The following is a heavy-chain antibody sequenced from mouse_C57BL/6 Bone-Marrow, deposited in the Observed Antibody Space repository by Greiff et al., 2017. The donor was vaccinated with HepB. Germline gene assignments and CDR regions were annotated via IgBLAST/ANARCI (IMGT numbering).Heavy chain of an antibody. CDR2: IDPETGGT. V-gene: IGHV1-15*01. D-gene: IGHD3-3*01. Sequence: LVESGAELVRPGASVTLSCKASGYTFTDYEMHWVKQTPVHGLEWIGAIDPETGGTAYNQKFKGKALLTADKSSSTAYMELRSLTSEDSAVYYCTREGWRDFDYWGQGTTLTVSS. J-gene: IGHJ2*01. CDR1: GYTFTDYE. CDR3: TREGWRDFDY.